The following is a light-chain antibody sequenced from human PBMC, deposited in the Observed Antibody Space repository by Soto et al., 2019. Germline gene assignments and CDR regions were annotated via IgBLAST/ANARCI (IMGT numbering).Light chain of an antibody. V-gene: IGKV3-20*01. CDR2: GAS. Sequence: EIVLTQSPGTLSLSPGEGATLSCRASQSVSNNYLAWYQQKPGQAPRLLIYGASNRATGIPDRFSGSGSGTEFTLSISSLQSEDVAVYYCQQYGSSPITFGQGTRLEIK. J-gene: IGKJ5*01. CDR3: QQYGSSPIT. CDR1: QSVSNNY.